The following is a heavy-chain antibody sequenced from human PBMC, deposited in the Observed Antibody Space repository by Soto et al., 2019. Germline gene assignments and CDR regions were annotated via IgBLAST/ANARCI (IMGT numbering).Heavy chain of an antibody. CDR2: VDSSGTYT. D-gene: IGHD3-3*02. V-gene: IGHV3-64*02. CDR3: ARSLAGIPQKWLDP. J-gene: IGHJ5*02. Sequence: GCLRLSCAGSGFTFGGFGMYWFRPAPGKGLQFVSAVDSSGTYTYYEDSVKGRFTISRDNSKNTLYLQMGSLRTEDMAVYYCARSLAGIPQKWLDPCGQGTLVTVSS. CDR1: GFTFGGFG.